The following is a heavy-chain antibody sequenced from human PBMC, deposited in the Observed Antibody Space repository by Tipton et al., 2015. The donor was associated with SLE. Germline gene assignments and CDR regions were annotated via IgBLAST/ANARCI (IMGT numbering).Heavy chain of an antibody. Sequence: SLRLSCAAPGFTFSSYWMSWVRQAPGKGLEWVANIKQDGSEKYYVDSVKGRFTISRDNAKNSLYLQMNSLRAEDTAVYYCARDEITGTLPHYFDYWGQGTLVTVSS. J-gene: IGHJ4*02. CDR1: GFTFSSYW. CDR3: ARDEITGTLPHYFDY. CDR2: IKQDGSEK. V-gene: IGHV3-7*01. D-gene: IGHD1-20*01.